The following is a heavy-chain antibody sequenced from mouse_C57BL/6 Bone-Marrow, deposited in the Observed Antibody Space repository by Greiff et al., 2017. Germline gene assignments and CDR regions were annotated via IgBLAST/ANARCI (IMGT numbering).Heavy chain of an antibody. Sequence: EVKLVESGPELVKPGASVKISCKASGYSFTGYYMNWVKQSPEKSLEWIGEINPSTGGTTYNQKFKAKATLTVDKSSSTAYMQLNSLTSEDSAVYYCARRRQLRPFAYWGQGTLVTVAA. CDR3: ARRRQLRPFAY. V-gene: IGHV1-42*01. D-gene: IGHD3-2*02. CDR1: GYSFTGYY. CDR2: INPSTGGT. J-gene: IGHJ3*01.